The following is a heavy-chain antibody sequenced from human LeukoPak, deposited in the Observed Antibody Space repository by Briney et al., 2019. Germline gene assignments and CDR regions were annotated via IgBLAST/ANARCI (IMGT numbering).Heavy chain of an antibody. CDR1: GFIFSRYA. V-gene: IGHV3-23*01. CDR2: MRGDGGDI. D-gene: IGHD4-17*01. Sequence: GGSLRLSCTGSGFIFSRYAMVWVRQAPGKGLEWVSAMRGDGGDIRYTDSVKGRFTISRDNSRNTLYLQMNSLRAEDTAVYYCANDPNGDYIGAFDFWGQGTMVTVS. J-gene: IGHJ3*01. CDR3: ANDPNGDYIGAFDF.